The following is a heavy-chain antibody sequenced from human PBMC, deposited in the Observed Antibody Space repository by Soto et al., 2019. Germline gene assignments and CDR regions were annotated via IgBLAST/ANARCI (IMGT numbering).Heavy chain of an antibody. CDR2: IYYSGST. J-gene: IGHJ6*02. D-gene: IGHD4-4*01. CDR3: GRVIGYSSYYHGMDV. Sequence: ASETLSLTCTVSGGSISSGGYYWSWIRQHPGKGLEWIGYIYYSGSTYYNPSLKSRVTISVDTSKNQFSLKLSSVTAADTAVYYCGRVIGYSSYYHGMDVWGQGTTVTVSS. V-gene: IGHV4-31*03. CDR1: GGSISSGGYY.